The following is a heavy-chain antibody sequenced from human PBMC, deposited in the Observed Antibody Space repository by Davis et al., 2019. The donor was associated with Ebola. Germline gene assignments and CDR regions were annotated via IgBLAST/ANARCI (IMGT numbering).Heavy chain of an antibody. V-gene: IGHV4-34*01. D-gene: IGHD2-21*01. J-gene: IGHJ6*02. Sequence: MPSETLLTCAVYGGSFSGYYWSWIRQPPGKGLEWIGSIYYSGSTYYNPSLKSRVTISVDTSKNQFSLKLSSVTAADTAVYFCARARFNSWSFDYYGLDVWGHGTTVTVTS. CDR2: IYYSGST. CDR3: ARARFNSWSFDYYGLDV. CDR1: GGSFSGYY.